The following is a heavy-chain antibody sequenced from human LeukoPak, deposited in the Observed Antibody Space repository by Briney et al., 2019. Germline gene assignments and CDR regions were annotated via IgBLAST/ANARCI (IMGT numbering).Heavy chain of an antibody. J-gene: IGHJ4*02. CDR2: INTGNGNT. D-gene: IGHD5-18*01. Sequence: ASVKVSCKASGYTFTSYAIHWVRQAPGQRLEWMGWINTGNGNTKYSQKFQGRVTITRDTSASTAYMELSSLRSEDTAVYYCARDNRYGLEDYWGQGTLVTVSS. V-gene: IGHV1-3*04. CDR1: GYTFTSYA. CDR3: ARDNRYGLEDY.